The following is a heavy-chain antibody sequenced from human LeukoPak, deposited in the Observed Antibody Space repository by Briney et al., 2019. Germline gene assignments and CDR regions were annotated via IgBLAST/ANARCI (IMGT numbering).Heavy chain of an antibody. CDR2: IKSKTDGGTT. CDR3: VKTTAQYYYDY. D-gene: IGHD1-14*01. J-gene: IGHJ4*02. V-gene: IGHV3-15*05. CDR1: GFTFSNAW. Sequence: GGSLRLSCAASGFTFSNAWMNWVRQAPGKGLEWVGRIKSKTDGGTTDYAAPVKGRFTISRDNSKNTLYLQMSSLRAEDTAVFHCVKTTAQYYYDYWGQGTLVTVSS.